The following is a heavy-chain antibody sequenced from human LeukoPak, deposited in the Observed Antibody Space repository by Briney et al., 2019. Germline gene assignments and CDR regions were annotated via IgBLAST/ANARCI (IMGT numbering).Heavy chain of an antibody. CDR3: ARGYQRYYDILTGKYDYFDY. Sequence: EASVKVSCKASGYTFTSYYMHWVRQAPGQGLEWMGIINPSGGSTSYAQKFQGRVTMTTDTSTSTAYMELRSLRSDDTAVYYCARGYQRYYDILTGKYDYFDYWGQGTLVTVSS. CDR2: INPSGGST. V-gene: IGHV1-46*01. J-gene: IGHJ4*02. CDR1: GYTFTSYY. D-gene: IGHD3-9*01.